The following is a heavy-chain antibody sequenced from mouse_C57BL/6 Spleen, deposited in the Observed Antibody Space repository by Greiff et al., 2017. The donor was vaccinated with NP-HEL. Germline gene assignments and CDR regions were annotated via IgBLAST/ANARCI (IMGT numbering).Heavy chain of an antibody. J-gene: IGHJ4*01. V-gene: IGHV1-63*01. D-gene: IGHD4-1*01. Sequence: VKLVESGAELVRPGTSVKMSCKASGYTFTNYWIGWAKQRPGHGLEWIGDLYPGGGYTNYNEKFKGKATLTADKSSSTAYMQFSSLTSEDSAIYYCARGGTGTYAMDYWGQGTSVTVSS. CDR1: GYTFTNYW. CDR2: LYPGGGYT. CDR3: ARGGTGTYAMDY.